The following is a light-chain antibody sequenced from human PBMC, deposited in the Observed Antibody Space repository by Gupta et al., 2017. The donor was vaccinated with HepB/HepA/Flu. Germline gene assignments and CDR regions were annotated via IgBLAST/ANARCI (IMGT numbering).Light chain of an antibody. CDR3: AAWDDSLSGWV. V-gene: IGLV1-47*01. J-gene: IGLJ3*02. CDR2: RNS. CDR1: SSNSGSNS. Sequence: SLPAPPPSASGTPGQRVTISCSGSSSNSGSNSVYWYQQLPGTAPKLLIYRNSQRPSGVPDRFSGSKSGTSASLAISGIRSEDEADYYCAAWDDSLSGWVFGGGTKLTVL.